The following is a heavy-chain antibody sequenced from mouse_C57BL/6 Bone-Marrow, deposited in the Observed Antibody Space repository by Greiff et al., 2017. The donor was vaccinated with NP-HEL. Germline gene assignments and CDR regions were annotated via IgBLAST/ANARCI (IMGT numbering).Heavy chain of an antibody. D-gene: IGHD2-3*01. CDR3: ARYYDHFDY. J-gene: IGHJ2*01. Sequence: EVQLQQSGPELVKPGASVKISCKASGYTFTDYYMNRVKQSHGKSLEWIGDINPNNGGTSYNQKFKGKATLTVDKSSSTAYMELRSLTSEDSAVYYCARYYDHFDYWGQGTTLTVSS. CDR2: INPNNGGT. CDR1: GYTFTDYY. V-gene: IGHV1-26*01.